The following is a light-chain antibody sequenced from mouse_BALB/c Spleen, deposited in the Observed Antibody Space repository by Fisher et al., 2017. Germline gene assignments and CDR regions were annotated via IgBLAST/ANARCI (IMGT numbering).Light chain of an antibody. CDR1: SSISSNY. J-gene: IGKJ1*01. V-gene: IGKV4-91*01. CDR3: QQWSSNPRT. Sequence: DIVMTQTPTTMAASPGEKITITCSASSSISSNYLHWYQQKRGSSPRLLIYDTSNLASGVPVRFSGSGSGTSYSLTISSVEAEDDATYYCQQWSSNPRTFGGGTKLEIK. CDR2: DTS.